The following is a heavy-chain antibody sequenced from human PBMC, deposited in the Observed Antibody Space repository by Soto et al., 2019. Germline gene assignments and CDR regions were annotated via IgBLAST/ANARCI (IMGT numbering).Heavy chain of an antibody. Sequence: SGPTLVNPTQTLTLTCTLSVFLLSTSGVGVGWIRQPQGKALEWLTLIYWYDDKPYSPTLKRRLTITKDTSKNQVVLTKTNMDPVDTATYDCAHSGYSGDDLSWFDPWGQGTLVTVSS. V-gene: IGHV2-5*01. CDR2: IYWYDDK. CDR3: AHSGYSGDDLSWFDP. CDR1: VFLLSTSGVG. J-gene: IGHJ5*02. D-gene: IGHD5-12*01.